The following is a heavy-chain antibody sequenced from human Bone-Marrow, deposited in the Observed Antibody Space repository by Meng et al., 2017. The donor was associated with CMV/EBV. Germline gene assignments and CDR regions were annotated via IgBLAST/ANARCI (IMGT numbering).Heavy chain of an antibody. D-gene: IGHD3-10*01. Sequence: SETLSLTCTVSGGSISSSTDYWAWIRQPPGKGLEWIGSVNYGGSPYSNPSLKSRVTISVDTSKNQFSLKLSSVTAAETAVYYCARSTGVAAYDPWGQGTLVTVSS. CDR1: GGSISSSTDY. V-gene: IGHV4-39*01. CDR3: ARSTGVAAYDP. J-gene: IGHJ5*02. CDR2: VNYGGSP.